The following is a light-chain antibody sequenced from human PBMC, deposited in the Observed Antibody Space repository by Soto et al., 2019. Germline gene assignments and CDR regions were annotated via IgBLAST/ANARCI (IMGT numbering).Light chain of an antibody. Sequence: DIQLTQSPSFLSASVGDRVTITCRTSQNINSYLSWYQQKPGKAPRLLIYGASSLQVGVPSRFIGSGSGTDFTLTITSLQPEDFATYYCQQSYSFLSFAGGTKVDIK. J-gene: IGKJ4*01. CDR3: QQSYSFLS. CDR2: GAS. V-gene: IGKV1-39*01. CDR1: QNINSY.